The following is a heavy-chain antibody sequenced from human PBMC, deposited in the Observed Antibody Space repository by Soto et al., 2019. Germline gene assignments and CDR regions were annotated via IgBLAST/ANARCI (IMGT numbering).Heavy chain of an antibody. Sequence: EVQLVESGGGLVQPGGSLRLSCAASGFTFSSYNMNWVRQAPGKGLEWVSYISSSSRTIYYADSVKGRFTISRDNAKNSLYMQMNSLRAEDTAVYYCASHTHYDPAADPPWCQGTLVTVSS. V-gene: IGHV3-48*01. D-gene: IGHD6-13*01. CDR2: ISSSSRTI. CDR1: GFTFSSYN. J-gene: IGHJ5*02. CDR3: ASHTHYDPAADPP.